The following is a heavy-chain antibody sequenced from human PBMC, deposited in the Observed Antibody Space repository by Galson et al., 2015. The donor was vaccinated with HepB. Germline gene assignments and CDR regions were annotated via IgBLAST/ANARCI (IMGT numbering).Heavy chain of an antibody. CDR1: GGSISSHY. V-gene: IGHV4-39*07. CDR3: TRGGGIAVSDS. Sequence: TLSLTCTVSGGSISSHYWNWIRQPPGKGLEWIGSVRNSGKTYYNPSLKSRVTMSADTSRNQFSLKVTSVTAADTAVYYCTRGGGIAVSDSWGQGTLVTVSS. J-gene: IGHJ4*02. D-gene: IGHD6-19*01. CDR2: VRNSGKT.